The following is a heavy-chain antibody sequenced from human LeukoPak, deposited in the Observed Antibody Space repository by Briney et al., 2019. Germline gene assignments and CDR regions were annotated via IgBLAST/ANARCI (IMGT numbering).Heavy chain of an antibody. Sequence: PGGSLRLPCAASGFTFSDYYMTWIRQAPGKGLEWVSYISSSSSYTNYADSAKGRFTISRDNAKNSLYLQMNSLRDEDTAVYYCGRDRTSSFDYGGKEPLVTVSS. J-gene: IGHJ4*02. CDR1: GFTFSDYY. CDR2: ISSSSSYT. CDR3: GRDRTSSFDY. V-gene: IGHV3-11*06.